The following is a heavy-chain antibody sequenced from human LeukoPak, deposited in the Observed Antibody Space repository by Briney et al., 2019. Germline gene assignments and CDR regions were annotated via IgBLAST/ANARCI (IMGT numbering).Heavy chain of an antibody. CDR3: ARQVLVVVAAPFDF. Sequence: SETQSLTCTVSGGSISSRNFYWGWIRQPPGKGLEWIGSIYYSGTTYHNPSLKSRVTVSVDTSKNQFSLRLSSVTAADTAVYYRARQVLVVVAAPFDFWGQGTLVTVSS. J-gene: IGHJ4*02. D-gene: IGHD2-15*01. CDR1: GGSISSRNFY. V-gene: IGHV4-39*01. CDR2: IYYSGTT.